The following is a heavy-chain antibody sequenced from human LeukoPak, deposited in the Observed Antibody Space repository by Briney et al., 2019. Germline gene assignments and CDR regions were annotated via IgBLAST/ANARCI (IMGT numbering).Heavy chain of an antibody. V-gene: IGHV1-8*01. D-gene: IGHD2-15*01. CDR1: GYTYTRYD. J-gene: IGHJ4*02. Sequence: GASVKVSFKASGYTYTRYDINSVRQATGQGLEWMGWMNPNSGNTGYAQKFHSSITMTRSTSISTAYMELSSLRAEDTAVYYCARGSGGGYARNYWGQGTLVTVSS. CDR3: ARGSGGGYARNY. CDR2: MNPNSGNT.